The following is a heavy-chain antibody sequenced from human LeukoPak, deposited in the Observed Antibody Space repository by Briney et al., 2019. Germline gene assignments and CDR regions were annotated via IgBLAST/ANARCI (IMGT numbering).Heavy chain of an antibody. V-gene: IGHV4-34*01. CDR1: GGSFRGYH. J-gene: IGHJ5*02. Sequence: PSETLALTCADCGGSFRGYHWSWMREPPGKGLEWIGEINHSGSTNYNPSLKSRVTISVDTSKNQFSLKLSSVTAADTAVYYCARGRMCSSTSCYHNWFDPWGQGTLVTVSS. D-gene: IGHD2-2*01. CDR2: INHSGST. CDR3: ARGRMCSSTSCYHNWFDP.